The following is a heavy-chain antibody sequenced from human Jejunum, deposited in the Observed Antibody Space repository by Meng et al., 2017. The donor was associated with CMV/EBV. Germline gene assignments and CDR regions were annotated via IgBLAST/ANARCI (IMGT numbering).Heavy chain of an antibody. CDR1: GYTFNTYG. Sequence: QVQLVQSGAKVKKPGASVKVSCKASGYTFNTYGISWVRQAPGQGLEWMGWISTYNGDTNYAQNLQGRVTMTTDTSTNTVYMELRSLRSDDTAVYYCGRGSYFDYWGQGTLVTVSS. J-gene: IGHJ4*02. CDR2: ISTYNGDT. CDR3: GRGSYFDY. D-gene: IGHD3-10*01. V-gene: IGHV1-18*01.